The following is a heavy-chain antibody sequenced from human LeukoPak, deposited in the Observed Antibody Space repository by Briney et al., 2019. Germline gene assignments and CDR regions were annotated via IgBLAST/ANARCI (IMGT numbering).Heavy chain of an antibody. Sequence: GGSLRLSCAASGFTLSRSTMSWLRQAPGKGLEWVSALNAGGGTTSAESVKGRFSISRDDPKNTLYLQMNSLRAEDTAVYYCVRGTDGEGYYRPFDYWGQGTLVTVSS. D-gene: IGHD3-10*01. CDR1: GFTLSRST. V-gene: IGHV3-23*01. CDR3: VRGTDGEGYYRPFDY. CDR2: LNAGGGTT. J-gene: IGHJ4*02.